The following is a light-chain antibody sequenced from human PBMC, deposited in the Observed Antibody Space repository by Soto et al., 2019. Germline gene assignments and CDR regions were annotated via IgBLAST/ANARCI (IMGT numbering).Light chain of an antibody. J-gene: IGKJ4*01. CDR3: QHSYTTPT. CDR1: QTIVRA. CDR2: AAS. V-gene: IGKV1-39*01. Sequence: DIQMTQSTSSLSASVGDRVTITCRASQTIVRALNWYQQKPGKAPKLLIYAASILQSGVPSRFSGSGSGTDFILTISSLQPEDFATYYCQHSYTTPTLGGGTKVDTK.